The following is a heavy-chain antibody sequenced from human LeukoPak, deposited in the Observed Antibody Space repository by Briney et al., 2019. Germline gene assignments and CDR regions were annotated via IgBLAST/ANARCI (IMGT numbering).Heavy chain of an antibody. Sequence: GGSLRLSCAASGFTFSSYWMSWVRQAPGKGLEWVANIKQDGSEKYYVDSVKGRFTISRDNGKNSLYLQMNSLRAEDTAVYYCARITTVRDFWSRYLPNWGQGTLVTVPS. CDR2: IKQDGSEK. CDR3: ARITTVRDFWSRYLPN. J-gene: IGHJ4*02. D-gene: IGHD3-3*01. V-gene: IGHV3-7*01. CDR1: GFTFSSYW.